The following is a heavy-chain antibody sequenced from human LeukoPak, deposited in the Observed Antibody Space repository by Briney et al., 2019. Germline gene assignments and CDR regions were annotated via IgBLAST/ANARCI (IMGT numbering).Heavy chain of an antibody. CDR3: ARGRNYGVGPSFDY. V-gene: IGHV3-9*01. D-gene: IGHD3-3*01. CDR2: IRWNGGNI. CDR1: GFTFDDYA. Sequence: GGSLRLSCAASGFTFDDYAMHWVRHGPGKGLEWVSGIRWNGGNIAYADSVKGRFTISRDSARNSLYLQMNSLRAEATALYYCARGRNYGVGPSFDYWGQGTLVSVS. J-gene: IGHJ4*02.